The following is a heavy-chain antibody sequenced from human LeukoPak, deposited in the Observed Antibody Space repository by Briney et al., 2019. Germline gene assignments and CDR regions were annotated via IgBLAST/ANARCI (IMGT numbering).Heavy chain of an antibody. V-gene: IGHV3-23*01. CDR3: AKRRSGSSGWFPFDY. CDR1: GFTFSGYV. D-gene: IGHD6-19*01. J-gene: IGHJ4*02. CDR2: ISGSGVSA. Sequence: GGSLRLSCVASGFTFSGYVMSWVRQAPGKGLEWVSGISGSGVSAYYGDSVKGRFTTTRDNSKNTLCLQMNSLRAEDTAVYYCAKRRSGSSGWFPFDYWGQGTLVTVSS.